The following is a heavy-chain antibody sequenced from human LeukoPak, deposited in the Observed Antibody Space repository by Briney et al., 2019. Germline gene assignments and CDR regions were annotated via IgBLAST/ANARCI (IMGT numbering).Heavy chain of an antibody. D-gene: IGHD3-22*01. CDR2: MYYSGST. J-gene: IGHJ3*02. V-gene: IGHV4-59*01. CDR3: ASGDYYYDSSGHAFDI. Sequence: SETLSLTCTVSGGSISSYWSWIRQLPGKGLEWIAYMYYSGSTNSNPSLKSRVTISVDTSKNQFSLKLSSVTAADTAVYYCASGDYYYDSSGHAFDIWGQGTMVTVSS. CDR1: GGSISSY.